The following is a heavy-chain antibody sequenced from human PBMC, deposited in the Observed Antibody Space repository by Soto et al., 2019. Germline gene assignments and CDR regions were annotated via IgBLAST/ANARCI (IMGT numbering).Heavy chain of an antibody. V-gene: IGHV2-5*02. J-gene: IGHJ4*02. Sequence: QITLKESGPTLVKPTQTLTLTCTFSGFSLSTSGVGVGWIRQPPGKALEWLALSYWDNDERYNPSLKSRLTISKDTFKNQVVLRMTNMDPVDTATYYCARPNSANCYYFDNWGQGTLVAVAS. CDR2: SYWDNDE. CDR3: ARPNSANCYYFDN. D-gene: IGHD2-21*02. CDR1: GFSLSTSGVG.